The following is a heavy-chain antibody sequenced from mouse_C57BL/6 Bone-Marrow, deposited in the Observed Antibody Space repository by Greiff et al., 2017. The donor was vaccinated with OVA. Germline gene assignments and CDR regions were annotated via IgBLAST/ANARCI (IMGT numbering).Heavy chain of an antibody. CDR1: GFTFSSYA. D-gene: IGHD2-5*01. CDR2: ISSGGDYI. J-gene: IGHJ4*01. CDR3: TRAYSNYYAMDY. V-gene: IGHV5-9-1*02. Sequence: EVQVVESGGGLVQPGESLKLSCAASGFTFSSYAMSWVRQTPEKRLEWVAYISSGGDYIYYADTVKGRFTISRDNARNTLYLQMSSLKSEDTAMYYCTRAYSNYYAMDYWGQGTSVTVSS.